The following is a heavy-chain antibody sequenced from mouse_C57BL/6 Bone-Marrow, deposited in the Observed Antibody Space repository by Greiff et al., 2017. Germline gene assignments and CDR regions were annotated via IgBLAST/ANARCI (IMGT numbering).Heavy chain of an antibody. D-gene: IGHD1-1*01. CDR2: IDPKSGGT. J-gene: IGHJ2*01. CDR3: ARHGSSYNFDY. CDR1: GYTFTSYW. Sequence: VQLQQPGAELVKPGASVKLSCKASGYTFTSYWMHWVKQRPGRGLEWIGRIDPKSGGTKYNEKFKSKATLTVDKPSSTAYMQLSSLTSEDSAVYYCARHGSSYNFDYWGQGTTLTVSS. V-gene: IGHV1-72*01.